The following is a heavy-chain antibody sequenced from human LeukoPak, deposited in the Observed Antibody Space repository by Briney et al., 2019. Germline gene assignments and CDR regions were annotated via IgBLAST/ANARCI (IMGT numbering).Heavy chain of an antibody. CDR1: GGSISSSGYY. J-gene: IGHJ4*02. CDR3: ARGVTSIAARRSSYFDY. Sequence: SETLSLTCTISGGSISSSGYYWSWIRQHPGKGLEWIGYIYYSGSTYYNPSLKSRFTISVDTSKNQFSLKLSSVTAADTAVYYCARGVTSIAARRSSYFDYWGQGTLVTVSS. CDR2: IYYSGST. D-gene: IGHD6-6*01. V-gene: IGHV4-31*03.